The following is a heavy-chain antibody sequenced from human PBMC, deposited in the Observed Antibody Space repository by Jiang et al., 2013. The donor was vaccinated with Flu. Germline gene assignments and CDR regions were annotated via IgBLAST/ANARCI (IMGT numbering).Heavy chain of an antibody. CDR1: GGSISSGGYS. CDR2: IYHSGST. J-gene: IGHJ4*02. Sequence: GLVKPSQTLSLTCAVSGGSISSGGYSWSWIRQPPGKGLEWIGYIYHSGSTYYNPSLKSRVTISVDRSKNQFSLKLSSVTAADTAVYYCARGWVSSSWYPYYFDYWGQGTLVTVSS. CDR3: ARGWVSSSWYPYYFDY. V-gene: IGHV4-30-2*01. D-gene: IGHD6-13*01.